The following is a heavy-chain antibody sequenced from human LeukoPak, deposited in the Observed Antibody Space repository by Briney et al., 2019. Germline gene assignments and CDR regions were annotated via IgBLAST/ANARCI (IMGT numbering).Heavy chain of an antibody. Sequence: GGSLRLSCAASGFTFSSYLMSWVRQAPGKGLEWVANIKQDGSEKYYVDSVKGRFTISRDNAKNSLYLQMNSLRAEDTAVYYCARDTKEQWLETRRYYYYYYMDVWGKGTTVTVSS. CDR2: IKQDGSEK. D-gene: IGHD6-19*01. J-gene: IGHJ6*03. V-gene: IGHV3-7*01. CDR1: GFTFSSYL. CDR3: ARDTKEQWLETRRYYYYYYMDV.